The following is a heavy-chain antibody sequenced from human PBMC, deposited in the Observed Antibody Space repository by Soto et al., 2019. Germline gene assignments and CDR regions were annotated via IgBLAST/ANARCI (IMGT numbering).Heavy chain of an antibody. Sequence: SVKVSCKASGGTFSSYAISWVRQAPGQGLEWMGGIIPIFGTANYAQKFQGRVTITADESTSTAYMELSSLRSEDTAVYYCARVSGGEGLLRSDYYYGMDVWGQGTTVTVSS. CDR2: IIPIFGTA. J-gene: IGHJ6*02. D-gene: IGHD3-3*01. CDR1: GGTFSSYA. CDR3: ARVSGGEGLLRSDYYYGMDV. V-gene: IGHV1-69*13.